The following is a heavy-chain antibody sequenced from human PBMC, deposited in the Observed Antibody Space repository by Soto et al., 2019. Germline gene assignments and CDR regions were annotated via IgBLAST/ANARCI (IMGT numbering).Heavy chain of an antibody. CDR3: ARATQFYYDSSGYSKNFDF. V-gene: IGHV4-34*01. J-gene: IGHJ4*02. CDR2: INHIGIT. Sequence: SETLSLTCTVSGGSFSGYFWTWIRQPPGKGLEWIGEINHIGITNYNPSLRSRLSISIDTSKNQISLKLTSVTAADTAVYYCARATQFYYDSSGYSKNFDFWGQGTLVTVSS. D-gene: IGHD3-22*01. CDR1: GGSFSGYF.